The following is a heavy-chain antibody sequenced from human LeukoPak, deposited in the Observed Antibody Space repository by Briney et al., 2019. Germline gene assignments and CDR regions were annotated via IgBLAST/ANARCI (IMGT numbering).Heavy chain of an antibody. CDR3: ARFVLQSYYYYYGMDV. CDR1: GGSFSGYY. J-gene: IGHJ6*02. D-gene: IGHD4-11*01. V-gene: IGHV4-34*01. Sequence: PSETLSLTCAVYGGSFSGYYWSWIRQPPGKGLEWIGEINHSGSTNYNPSLKSRVTISVDTSKNQFSLKLSSVTAADTAAYYCARFVLQSYYYYYGMDVWGQGTTVTVSS. CDR2: INHSGST.